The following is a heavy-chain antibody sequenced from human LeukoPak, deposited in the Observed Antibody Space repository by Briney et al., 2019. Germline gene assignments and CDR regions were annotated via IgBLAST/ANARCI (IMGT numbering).Heavy chain of an antibody. J-gene: IGHJ4*02. CDR2: ISGTGAFT. Sequence: GGSLRLSCAASGFTFSSYSMNWVRQAPGKGLESVSVISGTGAFTYYADSVKGRFTISRDNSKNTLYLQMNSLRAEDTTVYYCAKGHSDYGTGFDLWGRGTLVTVSS. CDR3: AKGHSDYGTGFDL. V-gene: IGHV3-23*01. D-gene: IGHD4-17*01. CDR1: GFTFSSYS.